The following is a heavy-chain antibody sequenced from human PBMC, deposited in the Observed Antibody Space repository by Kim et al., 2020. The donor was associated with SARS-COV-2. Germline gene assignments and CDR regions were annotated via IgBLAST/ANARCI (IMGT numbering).Heavy chain of an antibody. CDR1: GFTVSSNY. J-gene: IGHJ4*02. CDR2: IYSGGST. CDR3: ARDGGGSGWYDGYFDY. V-gene: IGHV3-53*04. Sequence: GGSLRLSCAASGFTVSSNYMSWVRQAPGKGLEWVSVIYSGGSTYYADSVKSRFTISRHNSKNTLYLQMNSLRAEDTAVYYCARDGGGSGWYDGYFDYWGQGTLVTVSS. D-gene: IGHD6-19*01.